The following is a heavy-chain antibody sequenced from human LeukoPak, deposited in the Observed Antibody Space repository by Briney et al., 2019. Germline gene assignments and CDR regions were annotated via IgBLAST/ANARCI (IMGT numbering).Heavy chain of an antibody. D-gene: IGHD3-10*01. CDR1: GYTFTSYG. J-gene: IGHJ6*02. CDR2: ISAYNGNT. CDR3: AREIKSRTVEILLWFGELEYGMDV. V-gene: IGHV1-18*01. Sequence: ASVKVSCKASGYTFTSYGISWVRQAPGQGLEWMGWISAYNGNTNYAQKLQGRVTMTTDTSTSTAYMELRSLRSDDTAVYYCAREIKSRTVEILLWFGELEYGMDVWGQGTTVTVSS.